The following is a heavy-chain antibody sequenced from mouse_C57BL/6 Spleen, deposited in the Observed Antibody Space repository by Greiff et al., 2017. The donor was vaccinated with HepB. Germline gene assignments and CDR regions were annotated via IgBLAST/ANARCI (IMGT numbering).Heavy chain of an antibody. CDR1: GYTFTSYG. D-gene: IGHD1-1*01. J-gene: IGHJ1*03. V-gene: IGHV1-81*01. CDR2: IYPRSGNT. CDR3: ASTPYYGSSYVSYWYFDV. Sequence: VQLQQSGAELARPGASVKLSCKASGYTFTSYGISWVKQRTGQGLEWIGEIYPRSGNTYYNEKLKGKATLTADKTSSTAYMELSSLTSEDSAAYFCASTPYYGSSYVSYWYFDVWGTGTTVTVSS.